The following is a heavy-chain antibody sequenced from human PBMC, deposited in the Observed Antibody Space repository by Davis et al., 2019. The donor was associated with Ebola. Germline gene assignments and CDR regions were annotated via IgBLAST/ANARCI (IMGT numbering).Heavy chain of an antibody. J-gene: IGHJ5*02. CDR1: GGSISSSSYY. V-gene: IGHV4-39*07. CDR3: AREYNWNYGWFDP. D-gene: IGHD1-7*01. CDR2: IYYSGST. Sequence: MPGGSLRLSCTVSGGSISSSSYYWGWIRQPPGKGLEWIGSIYYSGSTYYNPSLKSRVTISVDTSKNQFSLKLSSVTAADTAVYYCAREYNWNYGWFDPWGQGTLGTVSS.